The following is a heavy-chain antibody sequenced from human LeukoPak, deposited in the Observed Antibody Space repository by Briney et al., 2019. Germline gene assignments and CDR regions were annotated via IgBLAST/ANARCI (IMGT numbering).Heavy chain of an antibody. CDR1: GFTFSSYW. V-gene: IGHV3-7*01. CDR3: ARSRISGVAYYFDY. J-gene: IGHJ4*02. CDR2: IKQDGSEK. Sequence: GGSLRLSCAASGFTFSSYWMSWVRQAPGKGLEWVANIKQDGSEKYYVASVKGRFTISRDNAKNSLYLQMNSLRAEDTAVYYCARSRISGVAYYFDYWGQGTLVTVSS. D-gene: IGHD3-3*01.